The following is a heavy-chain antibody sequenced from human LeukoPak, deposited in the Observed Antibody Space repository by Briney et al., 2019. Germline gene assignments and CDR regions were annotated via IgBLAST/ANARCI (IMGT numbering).Heavy chain of an antibody. J-gene: IGHJ4*02. Sequence: GRSLRLSCVAYGFTFVSFGMHWVRQAPGKGLDWVAVIAYDGNDENYADSVKGRFTISRDNFKNTLYLQMNSLGPEDTAMYYCARDVMAVAGTLGFDCWGQGALVTVSS. CDR3: ARDVMAVAGTLGFDC. CDR1: GFTFVSFG. V-gene: IGHV3-30*04. CDR2: IAYDGNDE. D-gene: IGHD6-19*01.